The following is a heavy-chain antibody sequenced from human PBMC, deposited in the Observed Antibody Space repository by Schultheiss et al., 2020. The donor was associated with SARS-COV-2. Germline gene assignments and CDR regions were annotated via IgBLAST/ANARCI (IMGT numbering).Heavy chain of an antibody. CDR1: GGTFSSYA. J-gene: IGHJ3*02. CDR3: ASIWFGGYEGYAFDI. V-gene: IGHV1-69*04. D-gene: IGHD3-10*01. CDR2: IIPILGIA. Sequence: SVKVSCKASGGTFSSYAISWVRQAPGQGLEWMGRIIPILGIANYAQKFQGRVTITADESTSTAYMELSSLRSEDTAVYYCASIWFGGYEGYAFDIWGQGTMVTVSS.